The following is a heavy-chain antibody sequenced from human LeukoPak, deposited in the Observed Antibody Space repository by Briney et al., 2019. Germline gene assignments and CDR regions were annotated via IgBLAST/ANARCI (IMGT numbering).Heavy chain of an antibody. D-gene: IGHD2-8*01. CDR3: AKDNGPAVPNWFDA. V-gene: IGHV3-23*01. CDR2: ISGSGGST. Sequence: GGSLRLSCAASGFTFSSYAMSWVRQAPGKGLAWVSTISGSGGSTYYAGSVKGRFTISRDNSKNTLYLQMNSLRAEETAVYHCAKDNGPAVPNWFDAWGQGTLVTVS. J-gene: IGHJ5*02. CDR1: GFTFSSYA.